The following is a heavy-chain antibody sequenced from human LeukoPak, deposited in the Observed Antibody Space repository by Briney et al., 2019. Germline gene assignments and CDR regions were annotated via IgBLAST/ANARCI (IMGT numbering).Heavy chain of an antibody. D-gene: IGHD5-18*01. Sequence: ASVKVSCKASGYTFTSYAMHWVRQAPGQRLEWMGWINAGNGNTKYSQKFQGRVTITRDTPASTAYMELSSLRSEDTAVYYCARLLSGYSYGPLSIWGQGTLVTVSS. CDR3: ARLLSGYSYGPLSI. CDR2: INAGNGNT. V-gene: IGHV1-3*01. CDR1: GYTFTSYA. J-gene: IGHJ4*02.